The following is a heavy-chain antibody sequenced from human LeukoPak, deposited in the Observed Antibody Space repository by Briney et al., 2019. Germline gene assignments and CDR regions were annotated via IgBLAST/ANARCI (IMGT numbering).Heavy chain of an antibody. D-gene: IGHD4-17*01. V-gene: IGHV4-59*01. J-gene: IGHJ4*02. CDR3: ARTPLDYGDYGPFDY. Sequence: PSETLSLTCTVSGGSISSYSWSWIRQPTGKGLEWIGFIYYSGSAYYNPSLGSRVTISVDTSKNQLSLKLSSVTAADTAVYYCARTPLDYGDYGPFDYWGQGTLVTVSS. CDR1: GGSISSYS. CDR2: IYYSGSA.